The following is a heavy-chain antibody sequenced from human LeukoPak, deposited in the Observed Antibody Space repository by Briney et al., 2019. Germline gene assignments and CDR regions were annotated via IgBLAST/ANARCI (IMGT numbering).Heavy chain of an antibody. CDR3: ARDKRLSSAWYEYYFDS. Sequence: SETLSLTCAVSGGSISSGGYSWSWIRQPPGKGLEWIGYIYHSGSTYYNPSLKKRVTMSVDTSKNQFSLQLRSVTAADTAVYYCARDKRLSSAWYEYYFDSWGQGTLVTVSS. V-gene: IGHV4-30-2*01. CDR1: GGSISSGGYS. CDR2: IYHSGST. J-gene: IGHJ4*02. D-gene: IGHD6-19*01.